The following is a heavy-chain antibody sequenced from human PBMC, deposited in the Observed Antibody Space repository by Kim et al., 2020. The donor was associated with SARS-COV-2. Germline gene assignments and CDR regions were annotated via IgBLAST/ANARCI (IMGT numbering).Heavy chain of an antibody. CDR2: IHYSGRT. V-gene: IGHV4-59*02. D-gene: IGHD2-15*01. CDR1: GGSVTGDY. J-gene: IGHJ4*02. Sequence: SETLSLRCTVSGGSVTGDYLTWIRQSPGKGLEWIGYIHYSGRTKYNPSFSSRLAISDDTSKNHFSLKMTSVTAADTAVYYCARIPDITGWSFDSWGQGTLVTVSS. CDR3: ARIPDITGWSFDS.